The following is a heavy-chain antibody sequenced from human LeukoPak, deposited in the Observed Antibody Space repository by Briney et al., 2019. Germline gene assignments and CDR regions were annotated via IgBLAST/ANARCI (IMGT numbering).Heavy chain of an antibody. J-gene: IGHJ4*02. CDR2: VNHRGMT. CDR1: GGAFSGYH. D-gene: IGHD5/OR15-5a*01. CDR3: ARDPTSEISVPHYFDD. Sequence: SETLSLTCAVYGGAFSGYHWNWIRQAPGKGLEWIGEVNHRGMTNYNPSLKSRVIISADTSKNQFTLKLDSVTAADTAIYYCARDPTSEISVPHYFDDWGQGTLVTVSS. V-gene: IGHV4-34*01.